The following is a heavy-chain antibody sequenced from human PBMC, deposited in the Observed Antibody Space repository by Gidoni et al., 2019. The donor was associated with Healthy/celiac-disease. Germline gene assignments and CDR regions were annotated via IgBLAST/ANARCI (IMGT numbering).Heavy chain of an antibody. CDR1: GFTVSSNY. Sequence: EVQLVESGGGLVQPGGSLRLSCSASGFTVSSNYMSWVRQAPGKGLGLVSVIYSGGSTYYADSVKGRFTISRDNSKNTLYLQMNSLRAEDTAVYYCARERSRDGYKNWWGNYFDYWGQGTLVTVSS. CDR2: IYSGGST. D-gene: IGHD3-16*01. V-gene: IGHV3-66*01. J-gene: IGHJ4*02. CDR3: ARERSRDGYKNWWGNYFDY.